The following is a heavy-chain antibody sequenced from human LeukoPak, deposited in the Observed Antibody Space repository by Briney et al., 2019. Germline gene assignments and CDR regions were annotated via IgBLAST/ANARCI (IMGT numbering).Heavy chain of an antibody. Sequence: GGSLRLSCAASGFTFNTYNMNWVRQAPGKGLEWLSYIESDSSTIYYGDSVKGRFTISRDNAKRSVYLQTNSLRAEDTAVYYCARTRSGRYWSRGTFDYWGQGTLVTVSS. CDR2: IESDSSTI. CDR3: ARTRSGRYWSRGTFDY. V-gene: IGHV3-48*01. D-gene: IGHD1-26*01. CDR1: GFTFNTYN. J-gene: IGHJ4*02.